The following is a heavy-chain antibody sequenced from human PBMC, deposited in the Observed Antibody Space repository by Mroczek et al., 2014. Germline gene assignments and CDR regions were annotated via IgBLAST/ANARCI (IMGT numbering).Heavy chain of an antibody. V-gene: IGHV5-51*03. J-gene: IGHJ6*02. D-gene: IGHD3-10*01. CDR2: IYPGDSDT. CDR3: ARGESITMAENYYGMDV. CDR1: GYSFTSYW. Sequence: SGAEVKKPGESLKISCKGSGYSFTSYWIGWVRQMPGKGLEWMGIIYPGDSDTRYSPSFQGQVTISADKSISTAYLQWSSLKASDTAMYYCARGESITMAENYYGMDVWGQGTTVTVSS.